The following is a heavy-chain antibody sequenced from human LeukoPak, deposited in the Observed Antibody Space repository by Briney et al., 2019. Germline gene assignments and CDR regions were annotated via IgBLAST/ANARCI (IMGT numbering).Heavy chain of an antibody. CDR3: ARELATDAFDI. CDR2: IYYSGST. J-gene: IGHJ3*02. V-gene: IGHV4-39*07. Sequence: PSETLSLTCTVSGGSISSVGYYWGWIRQPPGKGLEWIGSIYYSGSTYYSPSLKSRVTISIDTSKNQFSLKLSSVTAADTAVYYCARELATDAFDIWGQGTMVTVSS. CDR1: GGSISSVGYY. D-gene: IGHD6-13*01.